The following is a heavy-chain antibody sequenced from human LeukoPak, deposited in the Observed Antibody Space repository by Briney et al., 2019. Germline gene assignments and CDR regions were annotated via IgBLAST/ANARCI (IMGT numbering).Heavy chain of an antibody. Sequence: GESLKISCKGSGYSFTSYWIGWVRQMPGKGLEWMGIIFSGDSDTRYSPSFQGQVTISADKSISTAYVQWSSLKASDTAMYYCARMSRDGYNAYYYYYMDVWGKGTTVTVSS. CDR2: IFSGDSDT. CDR3: ARMSRDGYNAYYYYYMDV. CDR1: GYSFTSYW. J-gene: IGHJ6*03. V-gene: IGHV5-51*01. D-gene: IGHD5-24*01.